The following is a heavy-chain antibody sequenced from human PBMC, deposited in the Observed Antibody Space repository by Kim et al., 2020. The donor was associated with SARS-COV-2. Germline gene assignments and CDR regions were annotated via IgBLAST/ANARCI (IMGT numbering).Heavy chain of an antibody. J-gene: IGHJ4*02. V-gene: IGHV4-59*01. CDR1: GAPIIHYY. CDR3: VRDVANWCFDY. Sequence: SETLSLTCTVSGAPIIHYYWSWIRQSPGKGLEWIGYIHYSGRSNYSPSLDARVTMSMDTSKNQFSLKLTSMTAADTALYYCVRDVANWCFDYWGQGLLVTVSS. CDR2: IHYSGRS. D-gene: IGHD1-1*01.